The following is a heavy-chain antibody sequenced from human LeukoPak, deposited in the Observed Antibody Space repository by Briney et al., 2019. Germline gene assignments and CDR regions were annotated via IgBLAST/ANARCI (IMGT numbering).Heavy chain of an antibody. D-gene: IGHD6-13*01. CDR3: TTRGYSSSWPMIYFDY. V-gene: IGHV3-48*03. J-gene: IGHJ4*02. CDR2: ISSSGSTI. CDR1: GFTFSSFE. Sequence: PGGSLRLSCGASGFTFSSFEMNWVRQAPGKGLEWVSYISSSGSTIYYADSVKGRFTISRDNAKNSLYLQMNSLKTEDTAVYYCTTRGYSSSWPMIYFDYWGQGTLVTVSS.